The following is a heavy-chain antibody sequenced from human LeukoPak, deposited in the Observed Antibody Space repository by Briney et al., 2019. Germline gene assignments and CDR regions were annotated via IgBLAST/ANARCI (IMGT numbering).Heavy chain of an antibody. J-gene: IGHJ4*02. CDR1: GYTFTSYG. V-gene: IGHV1-18*04. CDR3: ARDDIVVVPAAMGFDY. CDR2: ISAYNGNT. Sequence: ASVKVSCKASGYTFTSYGISWVRQAPGQGLEWMGWISAYNGNTNYAQKLQGRVTMTTDTSMSTAYMELRSLRSDDTAVYYCARDDIVVVPAAMGFDYWGQGTLVTVSS. D-gene: IGHD2-2*01.